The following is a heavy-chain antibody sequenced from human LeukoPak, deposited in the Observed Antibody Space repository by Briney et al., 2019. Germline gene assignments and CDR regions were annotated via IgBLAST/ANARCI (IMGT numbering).Heavy chain of an antibody. J-gene: IGHJ4*02. CDR2: IYYSGST. D-gene: IGHD3-22*01. V-gene: IGHV4-39*01. Sequence: SETLSLTCTVSGGSISSSSYYWGWIRQPPGKGLEWIGSIYYSGSTYYNPSLKSRVTISVDTSKNQFSLKLSSVTAADTVVYYCARAGYDSSGYDYWGQGTLVTVSS. CDR3: ARAGYDSSGYDY. CDR1: GGSISSSSYY.